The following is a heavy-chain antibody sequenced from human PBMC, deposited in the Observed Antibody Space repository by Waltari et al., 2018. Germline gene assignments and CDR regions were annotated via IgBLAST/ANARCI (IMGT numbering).Heavy chain of an antibody. Sequence: IDWGRQAPGKGLEWRGTFNPEDDETIFAQKFQGRVTMTDDTSTDTAYMELSSLRSEETAVYYCATGLSVVVGFDYWGQGTLVTVSS. CDR3: ATGLSVVVGFDY. D-gene: IGHD2-15*01. V-gene: IGHV1-24*01. J-gene: IGHJ4*02. CDR2: FNPEDDET.